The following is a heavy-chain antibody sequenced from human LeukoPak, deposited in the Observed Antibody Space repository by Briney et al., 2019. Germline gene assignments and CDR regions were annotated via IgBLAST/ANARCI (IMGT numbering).Heavy chain of an antibody. D-gene: IGHD1-26*01. CDR1: GGSISSGDYY. Sequence: PSQTLSLTCTVSGGSISSGDYYWSWIRQPPGKGLEWIGYIYYSGSTYYNPSLKSRVTISVDTSKNQFSLKLSSVTAADTAVYYCARGELTYRAWPGYWGQGTLVTVSS. J-gene: IGHJ4*02. CDR2: IYYSGST. CDR3: ARGELTYRAWPGY. V-gene: IGHV4-30-4*01.